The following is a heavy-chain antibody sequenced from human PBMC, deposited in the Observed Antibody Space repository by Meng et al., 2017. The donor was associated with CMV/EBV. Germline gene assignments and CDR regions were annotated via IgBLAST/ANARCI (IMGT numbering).Heavy chain of an antibody. Sequence: SLKISCAVSGFIFDDYSMHWVRLAPGKGPEWLLSLNWNSNHIGQAESVKGRFAISRDNAKNSLYLQMNSLRVEDTDVYYCVKDRFSYQSGGGTFESWGQGTRVTVSS. J-gene: IGHJ4*01. CDR3: VKDRFSYQSGGGTFES. V-gene: IGHV3-9*01. CDR2: LNWNSNHI. CDR1: GFIFDDYS. D-gene: IGHD2-15*01.